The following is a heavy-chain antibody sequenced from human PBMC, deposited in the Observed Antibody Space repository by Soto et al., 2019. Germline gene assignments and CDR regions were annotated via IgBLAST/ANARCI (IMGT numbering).Heavy chain of an antibody. V-gene: IGHV4-59*08. Sequence: SETLSLTCTVSVVSISSLYWSWIRQPPGKGLEWIGYIHYSGSTNYNPSLKSRVTISLGTSNNQVSLQLNSVTPDDTAVYYCARLIGNSWLDSWGQGTLVTVSS. CDR3: ARLIGNSWLDS. CDR2: IHYSGST. J-gene: IGHJ5*01. CDR1: VVSISSLY. D-gene: IGHD1-26*01.